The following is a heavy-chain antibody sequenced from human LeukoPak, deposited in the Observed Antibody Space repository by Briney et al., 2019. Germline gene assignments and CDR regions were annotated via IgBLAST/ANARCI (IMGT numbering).Heavy chain of an antibody. J-gene: IGHJ4*02. CDR1: GFTFSSYA. D-gene: IGHD3-10*01. V-gene: IGHV3-23*01. Sequence: GGSLRLSCAASGFTFSSYAMSWVRQAPGKELEWVSAISGSGGSTYYADSVKGRFTISRDNSKNTLYLQMNSLRAEDTAVYYCATPDGSGSYPYYFDYWGQGTLVTVSS. CDR2: ISGSGGST. CDR3: ATPDGSGSYPYYFDY.